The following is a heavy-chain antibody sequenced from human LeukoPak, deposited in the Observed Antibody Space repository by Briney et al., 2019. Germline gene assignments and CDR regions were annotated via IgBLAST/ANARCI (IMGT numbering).Heavy chain of an antibody. J-gene: IGHJ4*02. CDR1: GYTFISYA. V-gene: IGHV7-4-1*02. CDR2: INTNTGNP. CDR3: GRDPKLGIRGYTYGYIDY. Sequence: ASVKVSCKASGYTFISYAMNWVRQAPGQGLEWMGWINTNTGNPTYAQGFTGRYVFSLDTSVSTAYLQISGLKADDTAVYYCGRDPKLGIRGYTYGYIDYWGQGTLVTVSS. D-gene: IGHD5-18*01.